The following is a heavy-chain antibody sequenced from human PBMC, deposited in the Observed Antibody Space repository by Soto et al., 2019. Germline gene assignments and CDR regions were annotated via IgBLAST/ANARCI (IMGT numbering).Heavy chain of an antibody. Sequence: QITLKESGPTLVKPTQTLTLTCTFSGFSLSTTGEGVGWIRQSPGKALEWLAVIFWDDDKRYSPSLKSRLTVTKDTSTKQVVLTMTDMDPMDTATYYCAQRRVYHVPLGELSPIGDDFDVWGQGTVVTVSS. V-gene: IGHV2-5*02. CDR2: IFWDDDK. CDR1: GFSLSTTGEG. J-gene: IGHJ3*01. CDR3: AQRRVYHVPLGELSPIGDDFDV. D-gene: IGHD3-16*02.